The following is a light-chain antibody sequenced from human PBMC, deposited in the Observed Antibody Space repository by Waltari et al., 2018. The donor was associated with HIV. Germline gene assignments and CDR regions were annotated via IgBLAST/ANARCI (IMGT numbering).Light chain of an antibody. Sequence: QSVLTQPPSASGTPGQRVTISCSGSSSNIGSKTVNWYQQLPGTAPKLLIYSDNQRPSGVPDRCSGSKSGTSASLAISGLQSEDEADYSCAAWDDSRSGVVFGGGTRLTVL. CDR3: AAWDDSRSGVV. CDR2: SDN. CDR1: SSNIGSKT. J-gene: IGLJ2*01. V-gene: IGLV1-44*01.